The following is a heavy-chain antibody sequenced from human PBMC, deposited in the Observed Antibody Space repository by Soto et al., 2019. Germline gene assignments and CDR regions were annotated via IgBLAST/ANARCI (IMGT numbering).Heavy chain of an antibody. CDR3: ARDEGSSSWYNGYYYYGMDV. CDR1: GFTFSSYS. V-gene: IGHV3-21*01. Sequence: NPGGSLRLSCAASGFTFSSYSMNWVRQAPGKGLEWVSSISSSSSYIYYADSVKGRFTISRDNAKNSLYLQMNSLRAEDTAVYYCARDEGSSSWYNGYYYYGMDVWGQGTTVTVSS. D-gene: IGHD6-13*01. J-gene: IGHJ6*02. CDR2: ISSSSSYI.